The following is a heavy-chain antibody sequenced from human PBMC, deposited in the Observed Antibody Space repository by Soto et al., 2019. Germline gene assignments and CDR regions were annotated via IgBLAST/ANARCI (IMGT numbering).Heavy chain of an antibody. D-gene: IGHD6-19*01. CDR2: IVPIFGTT. V-gene: IGHV1-69*12. CDR1: GGTFSNYA. J-gene: IGHJ6*02. CDR3: ARVEAVAGLYNYHGLDV. Sequence: VQLVQSGAEVKKPGSSVKVSCKVSGGTFSNYAIDWVRLAPGHGLEWMGGIVPIFGTTYYTQKFQGRATIIADDFTTTAYLEMSSLSSEDTAIYYCARVEAVAGLYNYHGLDVWGQGTAVTVSS.